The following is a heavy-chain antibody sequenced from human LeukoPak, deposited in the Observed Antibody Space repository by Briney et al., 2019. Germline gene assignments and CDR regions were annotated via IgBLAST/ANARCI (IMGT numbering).Heavy chain of an antibody. CDR3: ASRSISRPYYFDY. CDR2: IYHSGST. V-gene: IGHV4-4*02. D-gene: IGHD6-6*01. CDR1: GGSISSSNW. J-gene: IGHJ4*02. Sequence: PSETLSLTCAVSGGSISSSNWWSWVRQPPGKGLEWIGEIYHSGSTNYNPSLESRVTISVDKSKNQFSLKLSSVTAADTAVYYCASRSISRPYYFDYWGQGTLVTVSS.